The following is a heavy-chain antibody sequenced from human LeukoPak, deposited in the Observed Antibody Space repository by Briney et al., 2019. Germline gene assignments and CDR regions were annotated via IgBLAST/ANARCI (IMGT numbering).Heavy chain of an antibody. J-gene: IGHJ4*02. CDR1: GYRFSSYW. V-gene: IGHV5-51*01. Sequence: GSSLNTSCKASGYRFSSYWIGWVRELREKGLEWMGLIYPDGTHTRYSPSFHGQVPISADKSISPASLQWSSLKASHTAMYYCTIGGDSTTSCYRCFDYWGQGTLVTVSS. CDR3: TIGGDSTTSCYRCFDY. D-gene: IGHD2-2*02. CDR2: IYPDGTHT.